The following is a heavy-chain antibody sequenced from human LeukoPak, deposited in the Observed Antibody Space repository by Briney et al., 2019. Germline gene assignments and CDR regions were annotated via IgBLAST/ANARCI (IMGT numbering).Heavy chain of an antibody. CDR1: GGSISYSY. V-gene: IGHV4-59*08. J-gene: IGHJ3*02. D-gene: IGHD3-10*01. CDR3: ARGEALDI. Sequence: PSETLSLTCAVSGGSISYSYWSWIRQPPGKGLEWIGYIYYTGGTNYNPSLKSRVTISVDTSTNQFSLKLSSVTAADTAVYYCARGEALDIWDQGTMVTVSS. CDR2: IYYTGGT.